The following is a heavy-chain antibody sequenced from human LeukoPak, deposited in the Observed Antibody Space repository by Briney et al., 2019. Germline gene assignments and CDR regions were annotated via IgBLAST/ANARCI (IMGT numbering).Heavy chain of an antibody. J-gene: IGHJ4*02. V-gene: IGHV3-23*01. CDR1: GFTFSSYT. D-gene: IGHD4-23*01. CDR2: ISGSGSNT. Sequence: GGSLRLSCAASGFTFSSYTMNWFRQAPGKGLEWVSAISGSGSNTYYAGSVKGRFTISRDNAKTSLYLQMNSLRAEDTAVYYCARAPPDYGGYTNDYWGQGTLVTVSS. CDR3: ARAPPDYGGYTNDY.